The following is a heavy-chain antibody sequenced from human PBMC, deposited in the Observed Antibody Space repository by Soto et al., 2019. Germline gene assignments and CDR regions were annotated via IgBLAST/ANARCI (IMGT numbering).Heavy chain of an antibody. V-gene: IGHV3-11*01. CDR1: GFTFSDYY. CDR3: ARVHSGYDYYYYYYMDV. J-gene: IGHJ6*03. CDR2: ISHTGATI. D-gene: IGHD5-12*01. Sequence: GGSLRLSCEASGFTFSDYYMTWIRQAPGKSLDWISYISHTGATIYHAESVRGRFTISRDNAKNSLHLQMNSLRAEDTAVYYCARVHSGYDYYYYYYMDVWGKGTSVTVSS.